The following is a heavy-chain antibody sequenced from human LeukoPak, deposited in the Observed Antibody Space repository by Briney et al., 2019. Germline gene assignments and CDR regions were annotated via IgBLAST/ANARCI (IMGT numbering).Heavy chain of an antibody. CDR2: VSSEGSVK. D-gene: IGHD2-21*01. CDR1: GFTFSSYG. CDR3: TKEGAGVGRYSFDD. Sequence: GGSLRLSCAASGFTFSSYGMHWVRQAPGKGLEWVAVVSSEGSVKWYADSVKGQFTISRDNAKNTLYVQMDSLRAEDTAVYYCTKEGAGVGRYSFDDWGPGTLVTVSS. V-gene: IGHV3-30*18. J-gene: IGHJ4*02.